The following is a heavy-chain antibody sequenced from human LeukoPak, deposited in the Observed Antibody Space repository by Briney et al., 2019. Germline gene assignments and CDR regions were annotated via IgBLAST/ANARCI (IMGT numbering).Heavy chain of an antibody. CDR3: AKGAAAGKVDWFDT. Sequence: GGSLRRSCAASGFTFSNFAMMWVRQAPGTGLQWVSTITGYGATFYADSVRGRFTIFRDTSMNTLFLQMNSLGAEDTAVYYCAKGAAAGKVDWFDTWGQGTLVTVSS. D-gene: IGHD6-13*01. CDR1: GFTFSNFA. CDR2: ITGYGAT. V-gene: IGHV3-23*01. J-gene: IGHJ5*02.